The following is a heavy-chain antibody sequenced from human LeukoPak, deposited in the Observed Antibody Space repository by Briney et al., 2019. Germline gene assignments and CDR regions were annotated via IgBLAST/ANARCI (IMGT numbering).Heavy chain of an antibody. J-gene: IGHJ4*02. V-gene: IGHV4-39*01. CDR2: IYYSGST. D-gene: IGHD3-22*01. CDR3: AIPTLRYDSSGYDY. Sequence: SETLSLTCTVSGGSISSSSYYWGWIRQPPGKGLEWIGSIYYSGSTYYNPSLKSRVTISVDPSKNQFSLKLSSVTAADTAVYYCAIPTLRYDSSGYDYWGQGTLVTVSS. CDR1: GGSISSSSYY.